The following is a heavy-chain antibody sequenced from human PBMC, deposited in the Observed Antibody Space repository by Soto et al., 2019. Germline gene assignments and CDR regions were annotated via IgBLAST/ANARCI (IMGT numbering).Heavy chain of an antibody. D-gene: IGHD4-4*01. V-gene: IGHV3-11*03. CDR3: ARFPTTETYYYYGMDV. J-gene: IGHJ6*02. CDR1: GFTFCYYY. Sequence: GQSLRLYCTTSGFTFCYYYMSWIRQVRGMGLEWVSYISSSSSYTNYADSVKGRFTISRDNAKNSLYLQMNSLRAEDTAVYYCARFPTTETYYYYGMDVWGQGT. CDR2: ISSSSSYT.